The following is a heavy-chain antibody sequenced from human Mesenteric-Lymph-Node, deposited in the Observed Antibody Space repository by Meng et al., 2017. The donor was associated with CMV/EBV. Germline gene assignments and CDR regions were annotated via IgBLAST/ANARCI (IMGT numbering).Heavy chain of an antibody. D-gene: IGHD3-9*01. J-gene: IGHJ4*02. V-gene: IGHV4-4*02. CDR1: GGSSSSSNW. Sequence: VSGGSSSSSNWWTWVRQSPGKGLEWLGEIYHNGGTNYNPSIKSRLTMSIDESKSQFSLKLTSVTAADTAVYYCARSGAPGYFYLDYWGLGTLVTVSS. CDR2: IYHNGGT. CDR3: ARSGAPGYFYLDY.